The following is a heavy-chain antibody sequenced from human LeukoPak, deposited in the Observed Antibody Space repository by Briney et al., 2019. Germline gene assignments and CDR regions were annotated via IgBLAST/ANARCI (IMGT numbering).Heavy chain of an antibody. J-gene: IGHJ5*02. Sequence: GASVKVSCKASGYTFTSYYMHWVRQAPGQGLEWMGIINPSGGSTSYAQKFQGRVTMTRDTSTSTVYMELSSLRSEDTAVYYCARGVGGYCSSTSCSNWFDPWGQGTLVTVSS. CDR1: GYTFTSYY. CDR3: ARGVGGYCSSTSCSNWFDP. V-gene: IGHV1-46*01. CDR2: INPSGGST. D-gene: IGHD2-2*01.